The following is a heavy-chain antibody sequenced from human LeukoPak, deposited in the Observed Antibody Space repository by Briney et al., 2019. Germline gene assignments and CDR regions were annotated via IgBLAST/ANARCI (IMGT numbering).Heavy chain of an antibody. V-gene: IGHV3-74*01. CDR2: INSDGSGT. Sequence: EAGGSLRLSGAASGFTFSSYWMHWVRQAPGKGLVWVSRINSDGSGTSYADSVKGRFTISRDNAKNTPYLQMNSLRAEDPALYYXXXXXGXAFDIWGQGTMVTVSS. CDR3: XXXXGXAFDI. CDR1: GFTFSSYW. J-gene: IGHJ3*02.